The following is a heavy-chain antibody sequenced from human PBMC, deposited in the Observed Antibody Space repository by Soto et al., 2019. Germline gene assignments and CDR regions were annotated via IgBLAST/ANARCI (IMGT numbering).Heavy chain of an antibody. D-gene: IGHD6-13*01. J-gene: IGHJ4*02. CDR3: ARDFTRHSSPPGPLED. Sequence: QVQLRESGPGLVKPSQTLSLTCTVSCDSIRSGDYYCSWIRQPPGQVLEWIGCIYYSGNTYYNPSHKRRFSISVDTSKNQYSLQLSVVIVSDTALYYCARDFTRHSSPPGPLEDWGLGALVTVSS. CDR1: CDSIRSGDYY. CDR2: IYYSGNT. V-gene: IGHV4-30-4*01.